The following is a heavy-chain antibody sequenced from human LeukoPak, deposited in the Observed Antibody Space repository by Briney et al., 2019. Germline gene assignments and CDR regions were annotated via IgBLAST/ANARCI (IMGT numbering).Heavy chain of an antibody. V-gene: IGHV4-61*02. Sequence: PSETLSLTCTVSGDSISSGDYYWSWIRQPAGKGLEWIGRISSSGSTNYNPSLKSRVTISVDTSKNQFSLKLSSVTAADTAVYYCARGGTGTTGSHYYYMDVWGKGTTVTVSS. CDR3: ARGGTGTTGSHYYYMDV. CDR2: ISSSGST. CDR1: GDSISSGDYY. J-gene: IGHJ6*03. D-gene: IGHD1-7*01.